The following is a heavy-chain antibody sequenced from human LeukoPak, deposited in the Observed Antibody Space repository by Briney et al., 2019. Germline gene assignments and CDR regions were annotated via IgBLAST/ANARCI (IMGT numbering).Heavy chain of an antibody. CDR1: GFTFSSYA. CDR2: ISYEGSNK. Sequence: GGTPRLSRAASGFTFSSYAMHCVRQAPGKGLEWVAVISYEGSNKYYADSVKGRFTISRDNSKNTLYLQMNSLRADDTAVYSCASPDLSPWGQGTLVTVSS. CDR3: ASPDLSP. V-gene: IGHV3-30-3*01. J-gene: IGHJ5*02.